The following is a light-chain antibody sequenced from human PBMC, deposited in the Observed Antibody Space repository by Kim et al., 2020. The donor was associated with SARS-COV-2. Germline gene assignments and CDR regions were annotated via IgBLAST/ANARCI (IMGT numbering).Light chain of an antibody. J-gene: IGKJ1*01. V-gene: IGKV1-39*01. CDR2: TAS. CDR3: QRTGT. Sequence: DFQMTQSPSSLSASVGDRVTITCRASQNINNFLNWYQQKPGKAPKLLIYTASNLQSGVPSRFSGSGSGTDFTLTISNLQPEDFATYYCQRTGTFGQGTKVEI. CDR1: QNINNF.